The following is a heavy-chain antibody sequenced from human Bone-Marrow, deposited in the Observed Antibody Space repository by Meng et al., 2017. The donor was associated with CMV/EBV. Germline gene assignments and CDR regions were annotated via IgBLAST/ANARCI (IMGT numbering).Heavy chain of an antibody. J-gene: IGHJ6*02. V-gene: IGHV1-8*02. CDR1: GGTFSSYA. CDR2: MNPNSGNT. D-gene: IGHD3-3*01. CDR3: ARTMRIRHMVLRFFPRGYYGMDV. Sequence: ASVKVSCKASGGTFSSYAISWVRQAPGQGLEWMGWMNPNSGNTGYAQKFQGRVTMTRNTSISTAYMELSSLRSEDTAVYYCARTMRIRHMVLRFFPRGYYGMDVWGQGTTVTVSS.